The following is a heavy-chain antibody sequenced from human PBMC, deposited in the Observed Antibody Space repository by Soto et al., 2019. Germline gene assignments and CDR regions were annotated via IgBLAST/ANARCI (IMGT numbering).Heavy chain of an antibody. CDR1: GGSISSYY. D-gene: IGHD3-10*01. CDR3: ARGRDSGSPSYYYYGMDV. CDR2: IYYSGST. J-gene: IGHJ6*02. Sequence: SETLSLTCTVSGGSISSYYWSWIRQPPGKGLEWIGYIYYSGSTNYNPSLKSRVTISVDTSKNQFSLKLSSVTAADTAVYYCARGRDSGSPSYYYYGMDVWGQGTTVTVSS. V-gene: IGHV4-59*01.